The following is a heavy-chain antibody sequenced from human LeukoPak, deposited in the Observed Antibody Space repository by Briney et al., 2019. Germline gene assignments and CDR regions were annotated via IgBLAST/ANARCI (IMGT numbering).Heavy chain of an antibody. Sequence: GGSLRLSCVASGFIFSSYSMNWVRQAPGKGLEWISHVSSSSSNIYYADPVRGRFTISRDNAKNSLFLQMNSLRAEDTAVYYCAKGGRSWFPIGGQGTLVTVSS. CDR3: AKGGRSWFPI. CDR2: VSSSSSNI. D-gene: IGHD6-13*01. V-gene: IGHV3-48*04. J-gene: IGHJ4*02. CDR1: GFIFSSYS.